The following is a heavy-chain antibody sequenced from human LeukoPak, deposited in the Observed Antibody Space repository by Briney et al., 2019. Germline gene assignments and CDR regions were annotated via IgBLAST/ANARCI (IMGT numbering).Heavy chain of an antibody. Sequence: SETLSLTCTVSGGSISSGGYYWSWIRQPPGKGLEWIGYIYHSGSTYYNPSLKSRVTISVDRSKNQFSLKLSSVTAADTAVYYCARETMATINLIDYWGQGTLVTVSS. D-gene: IGHD5-12*01. CDR1: GGSISSGGYY. J-gene: IGHJ4*02. V-gene: IGHV4-30-2*01. CDR3: ARETMATINLIDY. CDR2: IYHSGST.